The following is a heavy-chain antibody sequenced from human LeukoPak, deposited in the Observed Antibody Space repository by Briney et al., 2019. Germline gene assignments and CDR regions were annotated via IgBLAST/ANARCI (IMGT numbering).Heavy chain of an antibody. CDR1: GFIFSSYG. CDR2: ISNGNT. J-gene: IGHJ5*02. Sequence: GGSLRLSCAAPGFIFSSYGMHWVRQAPGKGLEWVAAISNGNTYYADSVRGRFAISRDDSKNMVYLQMNSLRDEDTALYYCVREAGYCASVCLKSNWFDPWGQGTQVTVSS. D-gene: IGHD2-15*01. CDR3: VREAGYCASVCLKSNWFDP. V-gene: IGHV3-23*01.